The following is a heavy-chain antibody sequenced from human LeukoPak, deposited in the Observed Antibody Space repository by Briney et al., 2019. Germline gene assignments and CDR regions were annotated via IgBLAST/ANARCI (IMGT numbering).Heavy chain of an antibody. J-gene: IGHJ5*02. Sequence: PSQTLSLTCTVPGGSIRSGAYYWTWIRQHPGKGLEWIGYTYYSGTTYYNPSLKSRVTMSVDTSKNQFSLKLSSVTAADTAIYYCTREAPTPNWLDPWGQGTLVTVSS. CDR3: TREAPTPNWLDP. V-gene: IGHV4-31*03. CDR2: TYYSGTT. CDR1: GGSIRSGAYY.